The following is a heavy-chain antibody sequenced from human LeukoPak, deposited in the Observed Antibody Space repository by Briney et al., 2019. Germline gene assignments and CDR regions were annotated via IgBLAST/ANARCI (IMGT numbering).Heavy chain of an antibody. Sequence: PGGSLRLSCAASGFTFSDHYMSWIRQAPGKGLEWVSYISSSSSYTNYADSVKGRFTISRDNAKNSLYLQMNSLRAEDTAVYYCARVSPAYMARGPFDYWGQGTLVTVSS. V-gene: IGHV3-11*05. CDR3: ARVSPAYMARGPFDY. CDR1: GFTFSDHY. J-gene: IGHJ4*02. D-gene: IGHD3-10*01. CDR2: ISSSSSYT.